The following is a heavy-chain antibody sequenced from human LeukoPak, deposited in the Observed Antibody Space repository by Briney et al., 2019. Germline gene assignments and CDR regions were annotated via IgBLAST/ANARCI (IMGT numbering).Heavy chain of an antibody. J-gene: IGHJ4*02. Sequence: PGGSLRLSCAASGFTFSSYEMNWVRQAPGKGLEWFSYISSSGSTKYYADSVKGRFTISRDNAKKSLNLQMNSLRVEDTAVYYCARVERSALDYWGQGTLVTVSS. V-gene: IGHV3-48*03. D-gene: IGHD3-10*01. CDR1: GFTFSSYE. CDR2: ISSSGSTK. CDR3: ARVERSALDY.